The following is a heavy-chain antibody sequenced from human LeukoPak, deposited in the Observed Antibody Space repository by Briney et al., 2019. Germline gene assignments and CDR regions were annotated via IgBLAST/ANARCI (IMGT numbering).Heavy chain of an antibody. D-gene: IGHD4-17*01. CDR1: GLRFSDYY. J-gene: IGHJ4*02. Sequence: GGSLRLSCAASGLRFSDYYVSWIRQAPGKGLQWVSYISSGGDIMHYADSVKGRFTISRDNAKNSLYLQMNSLRADDTAVYYCARDRLHYGEYEKTLDYWGQGTLVTVSS. CDR2: ISSGGDIM. V-gene: IGHV3-11*04. CDR3: ARDRLHYGEYEKTLDY.